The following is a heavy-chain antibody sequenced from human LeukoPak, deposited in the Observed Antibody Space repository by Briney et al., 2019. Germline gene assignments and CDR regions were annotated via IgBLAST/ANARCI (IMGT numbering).Heavy chain of an antibody. Sequence: SETLSLTCTVSGGSISSYYWSWIRQPPGKGLEWIGYIYYSGSTNYNPSLKSRVTISVDTSKNQFSLKLSSVTAADTAVYYCARLVYVSGSHDYWGQGTLVTVSS. D-gene: IGHD3-10*01. CDR3: ARLVYVSGSHDY. CDR1: GGSISSYY. CDR2: IYYSGST. V-gene: IGHV4-59*01. J-gene: IGHJ4*02.